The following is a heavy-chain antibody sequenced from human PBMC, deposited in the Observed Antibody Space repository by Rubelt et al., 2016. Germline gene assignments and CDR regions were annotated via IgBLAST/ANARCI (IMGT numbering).Heavy chain of an antibody. Sequence: VRQPPGKGLEWVSHISSSSSNIYYADSVKGRFTISRDNSKNTLYLQMNSLRAEDTAVYYCARDREAVAGRGGDAFDIWGQGTKVTVSS. CDR3: ARDREAVAGRGGDAFDI. V-gene: IGHV3-48*01. D-gene: IGHD6-19*01. J-gene: IGHJ3*02. CDR2: ISSSSSNI.